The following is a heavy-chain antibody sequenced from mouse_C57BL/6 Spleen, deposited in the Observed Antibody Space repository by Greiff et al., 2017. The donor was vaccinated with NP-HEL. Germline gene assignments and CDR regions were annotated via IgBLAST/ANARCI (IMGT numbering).Heavy chain of an antibody. CDR2: IYPGSGST. V-gene: IGHV1-55*01. CDR3: AREDYYGSSWFAY. D-gene: IGHD1-1*01. Sequence: QVQLKQPGAELVKPGASVKMSCKASGYTFTSYWITWVKQRPGQGLEWIGDIYPGSGSTNYNEKFKSKATLTVDTSSSTAYMQLSSLTSEDSAVYYCAREDYYGSSWFAYWGKGTLVTVSA. J-gene: IGHJ3*01. CDR1: GYTFTSYW.